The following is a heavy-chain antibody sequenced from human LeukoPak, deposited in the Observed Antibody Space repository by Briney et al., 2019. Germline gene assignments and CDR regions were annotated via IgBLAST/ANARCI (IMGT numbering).Heavy chain of an antibody. J-gene: IGHJ4*02. CDR2: IYYSGST. CDR1: GDSISSYY. D-gene: IGHD5-18*01. Sequence: PSETLSLTCTVSGDSISSYYWSWIRQPPGKGLEWIGYIYYSGSTNYNPSLKSRVTISVDTSMNQFSLKLSSVTAADTAVYYCAREKGNSYGYDYWGQGTLVTVSS. V-gene: IGHV4-59*01. CDR3: AREKGNSYGYDY.